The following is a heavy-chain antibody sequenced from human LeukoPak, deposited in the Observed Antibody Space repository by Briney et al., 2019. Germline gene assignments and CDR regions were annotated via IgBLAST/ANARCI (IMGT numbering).Heavy chain of an antibody. V-gene: IGHV4-34*01. CDR2: INHSESA. CDR1: GGSFSGYY. Sequence: SETLSLTCAVSGGSFSGYYWTWIRQPPGKGLEWIGEINHSESANYNPSLKSRVTISLDTSKNQFSLKLSSVTAADTAVYYCARISIVVVPAAIYDYYGMDVWGQGTTVTVSS. CDR3: ARISIVVVPAAIYDYYGMDV. J-gene: IGHJ6*02. D-gene: IGHD2-2*01.